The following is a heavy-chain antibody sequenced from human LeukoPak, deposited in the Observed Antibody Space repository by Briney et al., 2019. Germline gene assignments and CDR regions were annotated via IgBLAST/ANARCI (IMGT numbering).Heavy chain of an antibody. V-gene: IGHV5-51*01. D-gene: IGHD2-2*01. CDR1: GYSFSSYW. CDR2: IYPGDSDT. Sequence: PGESLKISCQGSGYSFSSYWIAWVRQMPGKGLEWMGIIYPGDSDTRYSPSFQGQVTISTDKSISTAYLQWSSLKASDTAMYYCARIRVPAAIKDAFDIWGQGTMVTVSS. CDR3: ARIRVPAAIKDAFDI. J-gene: IGHJ3*02.